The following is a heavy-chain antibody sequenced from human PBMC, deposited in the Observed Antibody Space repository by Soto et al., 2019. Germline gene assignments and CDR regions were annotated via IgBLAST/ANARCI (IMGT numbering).Heavy chain of an antibody. CDR3: AKERTYSVASSFDY. CDR1: GFTSTTYG. J-gene: IGHJ4*02. Sequence: QVQLVDSGGGVVQPGRSLRLSCAASGFTSTTYGMHWVRRAPGKGLEWVAVISYDGSHAYYADSVKGRFTISRDNSKNTLYLQINSLRAEDTAVYYCAKERTYSVASSFDYWGRGTLVTVSS. D-gene: IGHD1-26*01. V-gene: IGHV3-30*18. CDR2: ISYDGSHA.